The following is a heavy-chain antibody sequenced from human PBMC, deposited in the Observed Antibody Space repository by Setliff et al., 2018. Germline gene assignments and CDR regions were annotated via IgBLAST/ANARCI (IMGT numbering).Heavy chain of an antibody. CDR1: GFTFSSYS. CDR2: ISSSSSYI. D-gene: IGHD2-21*01. Sequence: KPGGSLRLSCAASGFTFSSYSMNWVRQAPGKGLEWVSSISSSSSYIYYADSVKGRFTISRDNAKNSLYLQMNSLRAEDTAVYYCAKRGPYCSGDTYHYYFDYWGQGTLVTVSS. V-gene: IGHV3-21*01. J-gene: IGHJ4*02. CDR3: AKRGPYCSGDTYHYYFDY.